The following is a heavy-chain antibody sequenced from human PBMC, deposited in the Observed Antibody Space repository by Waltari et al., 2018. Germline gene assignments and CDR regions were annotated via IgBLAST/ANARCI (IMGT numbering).Heavy chain of an antibody. CDR3: ARAECSTSSCFFVSGFDP. J-gene: IGHJ5*02. CDR1: SVSISSGAFS. CDR2: IYYRGST. V-gene: IGHV4-39*01. D-gene: IGHD6-6*01. Sequence: QLHLQESGPELVEPSETLYLTCTVSSVSISSGAFSWGWIRQPAGKGPEWIGNIYYRGSTYYNPSLESRVAISVDTSRNQFFLSLTSVTAADAAVYYCARAECSTSSCFFVSGFDPWGQGIHVTVSS.